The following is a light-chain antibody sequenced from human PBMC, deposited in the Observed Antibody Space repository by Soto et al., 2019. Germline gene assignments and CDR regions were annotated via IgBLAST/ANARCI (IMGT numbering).Light chain of an antibody. CDR3: SSYTTSSTLV. J-gene: IGLJ3*02. CDR1: SSDVGGYNF. CDR2: EVT. Sequence: QSVLTQPASVSGSLGQSITISCTGTSSDVGGYNFVSWYQLHPDKAPKLMIFEVTYRPSGVSNRFSGSKSGSTASLTISGLQAEDEADYYCSSYTTSSTLVFGGGTQLTVL. V-gene: IGLV2-14*01.